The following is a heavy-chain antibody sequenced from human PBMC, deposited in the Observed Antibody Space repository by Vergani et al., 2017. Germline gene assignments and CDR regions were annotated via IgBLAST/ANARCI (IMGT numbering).Heavy chain of an antibody. Sequence: EVQVVESGGDLVQRGGSLRLSCAASGFTFSTYDMHWVRQATGKGLEWVSAIGTAGDTYYPGSVKGRFTISRENAKNSLYLQMNGLRAGDTAVYYCARRDSSSPALDYWGQGTLVTVSS. CDR1: GFTFSTYD. J-gene: IGHJ4*02. CDR2: IGTAGDT. CDR3: ARRDSSSPALDY. D-gene: IGHD6-6*01. V-gene: IGHV3-13*01.